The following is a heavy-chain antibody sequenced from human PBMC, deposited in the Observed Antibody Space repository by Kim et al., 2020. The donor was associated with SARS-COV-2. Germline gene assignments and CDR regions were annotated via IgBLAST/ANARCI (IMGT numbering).Heavy chain of an antibody. V-gene: IGHV4-34*01. J-gene: IGHJ4*02. Sequence: PSLKSRVTISVDTSKNQFSLKLSSVTAADTAVYYCARGTTMIVVVNFFDYWGQGTLVTVSS. D-gene: IGHD3-22*01. CDR3: ARGTTMIVVVNFFDY.